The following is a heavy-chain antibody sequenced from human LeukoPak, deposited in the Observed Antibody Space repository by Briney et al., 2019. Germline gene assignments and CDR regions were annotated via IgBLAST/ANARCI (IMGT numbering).Heavy chain of an antibody. Sequence: PSETLSLTCTVSGGSISSYYWSWIRQPPGKGLEWIGEINHSGSTNYNPSLKSRVTISVDTSKNQFSLKLSSVTAADTAVYYCAREGRGGYCSGGSCYQTSAFDIWGQGTMVTVSS. J-gene: IGHJ3*02. CDR1: GGSISSYY. V-gene: IGHV4-34*01. CDR2: INHSGST. D-gene: IGHD2-15*01. CDR3: AREGRGGYCSGGSCYQTSAFDI.